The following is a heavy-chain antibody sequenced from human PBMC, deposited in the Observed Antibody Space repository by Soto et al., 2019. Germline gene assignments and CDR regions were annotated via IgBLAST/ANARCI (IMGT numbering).Heavy chain of an antibody. V-gene: IGHV3-21*01. CDR1: GFSFSSYS. D-gene: IGHD5-12*01. CDR3: ARGGPQDGMDV. Sequence: VQLVETGGGLVKPGGSLRLSCAVSGFSFSSYSMNWVRQAPGKGLEWVSSSSSTGSYIDYADSVKGRFIISRDNAKQSLYLQMNSLRAEDTAVYYCARGGPQDGMDVWAQGTTVSVS. J-gene: IGHJ6*02. CDR2: SSSTGSYI.